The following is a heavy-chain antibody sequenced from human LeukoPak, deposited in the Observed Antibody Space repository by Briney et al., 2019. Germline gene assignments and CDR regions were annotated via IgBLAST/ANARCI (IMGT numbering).Heavy chain of an antibody. Sequence: GESLKISCKSSGYSFASYWIGWVRQMPGKGLEWMGVIYPADSDARYSQSFQGQVTISADKSISTAYLQWSSLKASDTAMYYCVSSTGYCSSTSCYTYYFDYWGQGTLVTVSS. J-gene: IGHJ4*02. CDR2: IYPADSDA. V-gene: IGHV5-51*01. CDR1: GYSFASYW. D-gene: IGHD2-2*02. CDR3: VSSTGYCSSTSCYTYYFDY.